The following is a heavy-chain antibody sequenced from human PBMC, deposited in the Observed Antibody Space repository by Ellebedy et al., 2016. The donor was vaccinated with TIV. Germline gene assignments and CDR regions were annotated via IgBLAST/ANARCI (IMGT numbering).Heavy chain of an antibody. CDR1: GFTFSSFA. Sequence: GESLKISCAASGFTFSSFAMSWVRQAPGKGLEWVSTVIGDGNKSNYAESVKGRFTISRDNSKDTLYLQMNSLRVEDTAVYYCARGAFYDSSGPCRHWGQGTLVTVSS. J-gene: IGHJ4*02. D-gene: IGHD3-22*01. V-gene: IGHV3-23*01. CDR3: ARGAFYDSSGPCRH. CDR2: VIGDGNKS.